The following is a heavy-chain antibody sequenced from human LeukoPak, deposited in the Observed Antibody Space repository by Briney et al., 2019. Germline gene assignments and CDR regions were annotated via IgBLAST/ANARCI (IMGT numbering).Heavy chain of an antibody. Sequence: GESLKISCKGSGYIFTSYGISWVRQAPGQGLEWMGWISVYNGNTNYVQKFQGRVTMTTDTSTSTAYMELRSLRSDDTAVYYCARVQPHRIYYDNSDYPTRNDYWGQGTLVTVSS. CDR2: ISVYNGNT. D-gene: IGHD3-22*01. J-gene: IGHJ4*02. CDR3: ARVQPHRIYYDNSDYPTRNDY. CDR1: GYIFTSYG. V-gene: IGHV1-18*04.